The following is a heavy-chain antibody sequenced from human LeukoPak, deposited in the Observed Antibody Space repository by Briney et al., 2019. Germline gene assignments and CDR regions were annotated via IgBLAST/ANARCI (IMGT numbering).Heavy chain of an antibody. CDR1: GFTFSSYA. CDR2: ISGSGGST. D-gene: IGHD2-15*01. Sequence: GGSLRLSCVASGFTFSSYAMSWVRQAPGRGLEWVSDISGSGGSTYYADSVKGRFTVSRDNSKNTLYLQMNSLRVEDMAVYYCAKGRCGGGSCSYYFDCWGQGTMVTVSS. J-gene: IGHJ4*02. V-gene: IGHV3-23*01. CDR3: AKGRCGGGSCSYYFDC.